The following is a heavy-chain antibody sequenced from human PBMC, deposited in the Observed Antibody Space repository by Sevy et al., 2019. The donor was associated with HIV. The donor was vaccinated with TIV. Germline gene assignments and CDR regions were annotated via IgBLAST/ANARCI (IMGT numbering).Heavy chain of an antibody. V-gene: IGHV5-51*01. Sequence: GESLKISCKGSGYTFNNYWIGWVRQMPGKGLEWMGIIYPGYSDTRYSPSFQGQVTISADKSISTAYLQWRSLKASDTAMYYCARYPIVVVPAAEYYFDYWGQGTLVTVSS. CDR1: GYTFNNYW. CDR2: IYPGYSDT. D-gene: IGHD2-2*01. J-gene: IGHJ4*02. CDR3: ARYPIVVVPAAEYYFDY.